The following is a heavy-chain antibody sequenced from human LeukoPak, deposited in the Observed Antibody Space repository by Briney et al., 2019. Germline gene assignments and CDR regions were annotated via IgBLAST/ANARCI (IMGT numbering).Heavy chain of an antibody. V-gene: IGHV4-34*01. D-gene: IGHD3-10*01. CDR1: GGPFSGDY. CDR2: INHSGRT. J-gene: IGHJ6*02. Sequence: SETLSLTCAVYGGPFSGDYWSWIRQPPGKGLEWIGEINHSGRTSCNPSLKSRVTISVDTSKNQFSLKLSSVTAADTAVYYCARGRLLWADGMDVWGQGTTVTVSS. CDR3: ARGRLLWADGMDV.